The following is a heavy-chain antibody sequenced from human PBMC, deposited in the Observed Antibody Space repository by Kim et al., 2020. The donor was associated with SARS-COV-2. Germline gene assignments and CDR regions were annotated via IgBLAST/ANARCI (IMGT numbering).Heavy chain of an antibody. J-gene: IGHJ4*02. D-gene: IGHD3-3*01. V-gene: IGHV6-1*01. CDR2: YN. Sequence: YNEYAVSVKSRLTIHPDTSKNQFSLQLNSVTPEDTAVYYCARGVPSRYFDYWGQGTLVTVSS. CDR3: ARGVPSRYFDY.